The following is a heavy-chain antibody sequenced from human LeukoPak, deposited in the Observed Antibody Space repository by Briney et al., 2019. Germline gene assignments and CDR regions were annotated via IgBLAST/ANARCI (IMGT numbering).Heavy chain of an antibody. J-gene: IGHJ5*02. CDR1: GYTFTSYD. V-gene: IGHV1-8*01. CDR2: MNPNSGNT. CDR3: ARQKTKASSAFDP. D-gene: IGHD3-3*01. Sequence: ASVKVSCKASGYTFTSYDINWVRQATGQGLEWMGWMNPNSGNTGYAQKFQGRATMTRNTSISTAYMELSSLRSEDTAVYYCARQKTKASSAFDPWGQGTLVTVSS.